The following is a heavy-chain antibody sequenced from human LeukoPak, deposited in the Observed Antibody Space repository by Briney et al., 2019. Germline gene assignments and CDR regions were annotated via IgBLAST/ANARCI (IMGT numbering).Heavy chain of an antibody. V-gene: IGHV4-39*01. J-gene: IGHJ4*02. CDR2: IYSNGET. CDR3: ARQGSGFRLDY. CDR1: GGSISSTSF. D-gene: IGHD6-19*01. Sequence: SETLSLTCTVSGGSISSTSFWGWIRRPPGKGLEWIGNIYSNGETHYRPSLRSRVTISVDTSKNQFSLKMNSMTAADTALYYCARQGSGFRLDYWGPGMLVTVSS.